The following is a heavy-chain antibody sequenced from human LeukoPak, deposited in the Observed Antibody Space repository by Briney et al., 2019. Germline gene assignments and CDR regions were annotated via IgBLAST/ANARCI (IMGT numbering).Heavy chain of an antibody. CDR1: GGSISSYY. CDR3: AREGSGSGSYYSWFDP. CDR2: IYYSGST. V-gene: IGHV4-59*01. J-gene: IGHJ5*02. Sequence: SETLSLTCTVSGGSISSYYWSWIRQPPGKGLEWIGYIYYSGSTNYNPSLKSRVTISVDTSKNQFSLKLSSVTAADTAVYYCAREGSGSGSYYSWFDPWGQGTLVTVSS. D-gene: IGHD3-10*01.